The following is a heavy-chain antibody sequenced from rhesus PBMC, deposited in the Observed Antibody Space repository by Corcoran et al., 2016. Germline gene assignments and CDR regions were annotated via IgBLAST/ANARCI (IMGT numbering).Heavy chain of an antibody. CDR3: ARELGYCTGSGCYSVH. CDR2: IYGGGGST. V-gene: IGHV4-93*01. Sequence: QVQLQESGPAVVKPSETLSLTCAVSGGSISSSNWWRWIRQSPGKGLEWIGCIYGGGGSTEYNPSLKRRVTISKDTSKNQFSLKLSSVTAADTAVYYCARELGYCTGSGCYSVHWGHGVLVTVSS. D-gene: IGHD2-21*01. J-gene: IGHJ4*01. CDR1: GGSISSSNW.